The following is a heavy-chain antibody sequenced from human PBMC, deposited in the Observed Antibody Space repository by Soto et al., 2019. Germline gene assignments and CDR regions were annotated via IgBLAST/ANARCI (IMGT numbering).Heavy chain of an antibody. V-gene: IGHV3-30*02. CDR3: AKDRSYRTMIVDTAGY. CDR2: IRFDGSNI. D-gene: IGHD3-22*01. J-gene: IGHJ4*02. Sequence: PGGSLRLSCAVPGIIFTGYGMHWVRQAPGKGLEWVAIIRFDGSNIHYADSVKGRFTISRDNSKNTLYLQMNSLRAEDTAVYYCAKDRSYRTMIVDTAGYWGQGTLVTVDS. CDR1: GIIFTGYG.